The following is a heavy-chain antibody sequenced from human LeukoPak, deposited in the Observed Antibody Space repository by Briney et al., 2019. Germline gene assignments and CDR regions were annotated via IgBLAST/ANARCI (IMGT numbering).Heavy chain of an antibody. Sequence: PSGTLSLTCSVSGASISGGGYYCGWIRQHPGKGLGWIGYVYYSVSTYYNPSLTSRVTISVDTSKNQYSLNLSSVTAADTAVYDCARVWSVAAAGREDYYYGIDVWGQGTTVTVSS. D-gene: IGHD6-13*01. J-gene: IGHJ6*02. V-gene: IGHV4-31*03. CDR2: VYYSVST. CDR1: GASISGGGYY. CDR3: ARVWSVAAAGREDYYYGIDV.